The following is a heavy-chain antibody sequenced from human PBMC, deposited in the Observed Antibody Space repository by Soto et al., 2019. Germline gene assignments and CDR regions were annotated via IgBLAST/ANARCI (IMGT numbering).Heavy chain of an antibody. Sequence: GSLRISCADSGFILRNHWMSWVRQAPGMGLQWVASIKEDVSEKYYVDPANGRFTISRENAKNSLYLQMNSLRAEDTAVYYCARYRSLDPWGHGILVTVSS. CDR3: ARYRSLDP. J-gene: IGHJ5*02. V-gene: IGHV3-7*03. CDR1: GFILRNHW. CDR2: IKEDVSEK. D-gene: IGHD3-16*02.